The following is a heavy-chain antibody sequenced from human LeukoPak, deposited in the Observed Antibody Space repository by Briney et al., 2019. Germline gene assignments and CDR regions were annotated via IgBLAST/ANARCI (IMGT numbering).Heavy chain of an antibody. CDR1: GYGFSTYG. D-gene: IGHD2-21*01. CDR3: ARRIGTPTDAFDI. J-gene: IGHJ3*02. Sequence: ASVKVSCKSSGYGFSTYGIAWVRQAPGQGLEWMGWVFSFNGNTNYAQKFQGRVSMTTDTSTSTAYLELRSLRSDDTAIYFCARRIGTPTDAFDIWGQGTVVTVSS. V-gene: IGHV1-18*01. CDR2: VFSFNGNT.